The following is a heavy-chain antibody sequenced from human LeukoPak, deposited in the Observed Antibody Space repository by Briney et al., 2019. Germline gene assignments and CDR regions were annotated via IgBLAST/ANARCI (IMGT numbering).Heavy chain of an antibody. V-gene: IGHV3-21*04. J-gene: IGHJ6*03. CDR3: ARNYYDYVWGSFHYYYYYYMDV. Sequence: GGSLRLSCAASGFTFSSYSMNWVRQAPGKGLEWVSSISSSSSYIYYADSVKGRFIISRDNAKNSLYPQMNSLRAEDTAVYYCARNYYDYVWGSFHYYYYYYMDVWGKGTTVTISS. CDR1: GFTFSSYS. CDR2: ISSSSSYI. D-gene: IGHD3-16*01.